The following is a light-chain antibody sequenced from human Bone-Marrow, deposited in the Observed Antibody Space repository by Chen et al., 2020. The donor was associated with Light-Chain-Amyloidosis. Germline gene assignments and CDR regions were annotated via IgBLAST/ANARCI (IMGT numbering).Light chain of an antibody. CDR3: QTWGTGWV. CDR2: LNRDGSH. V-gene: IGLV4-69*01. CDR1: SGHSNYA. J-gene: IGLJ3*02. Sequence: QLVLTQSPSASASLGASVKLTCTLSSGHSNYAIAWHQQQPEKGPRYLIKLNRDGSHSKGDGIPDRFSGSSSGAERFLTISSLQSEDEADYYCQTWGTGWVFGGGTKLTVL.